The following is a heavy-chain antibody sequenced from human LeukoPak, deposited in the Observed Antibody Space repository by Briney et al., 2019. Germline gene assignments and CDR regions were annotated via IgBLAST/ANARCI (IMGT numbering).Heavy chain of an antibody. CDR2: IGSSGTTI. D-gene: IGHD1-14*01. CDR3: ARARKVVRDFDL. J-gene: IGHJ2*01. CDR1: GFTFSYYE. Sequence: QTGGSLRLSCAASGFTFSYYEMTWVRQAPGKGLEWVSYIGSSGTTIYYADSVKGRFTISRDNAKNSLYLQMNSLRAEDTGIYFCARARKVVRDFDLWGRGTLVTVSS. V-gene: IGHV3-48*03.